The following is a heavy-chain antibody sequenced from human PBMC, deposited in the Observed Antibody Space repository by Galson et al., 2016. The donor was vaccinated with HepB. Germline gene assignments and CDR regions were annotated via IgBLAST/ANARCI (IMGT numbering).Heavy chain of an antibody. J-gene: IGHJ5*02. D-gene: IGHD7-27*01. CDR1: GDSVSSNSGA. CDR2: TYYRSKYYN. Sequence: CAISGDSVSSNSGAWNWIRQSPSRGLEWLGRTYYRSKYYNDYAVSVKSRITINPDTSKNQFSLQLNSVTPEDTAVYYCARAKTNWDGGGDHWFDPWGQGTLVIVSS. V-gene: IGHV6-1*01. CDR3: ARAKTNWDGGGDHWFDP.